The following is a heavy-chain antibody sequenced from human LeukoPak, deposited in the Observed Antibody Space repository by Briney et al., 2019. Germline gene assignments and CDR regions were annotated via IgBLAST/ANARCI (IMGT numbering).Heavy chain of an antibody. CDR3: ARDLREHYYYYMDV. CDR2: ISAYNGNT. Sequence: ASVKVSCKASGYTFTSYGISWVRQAPGQGLECMGWISAYNGNTNYAQKLQGRVTMTTDTSTSTAYMELRSLRADVTAVYYCARDLREHYYYYMDVWGKGTTVTVSS. CDR1: GYTFTSYG. J-gene: IGHJ6*03. V-gene: IGHV1-18*01. D-gene: IGHD1-26*01.